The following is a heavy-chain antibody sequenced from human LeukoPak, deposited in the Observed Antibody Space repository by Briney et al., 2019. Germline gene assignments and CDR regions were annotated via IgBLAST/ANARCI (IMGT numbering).Heavy chain of an antibody. CDR1: GGTVSSYA. J-gene: IGHJ3*02. Sequence: SVKVSCKASGGTVSSYAISWVRQAPGQGLEWMGGIIPVFGTANYAQKFQGRVTITTDESTSTAYMELSSLRSEDTAVYYCARDYSSSGEWLHAFDIWGQGTMVTVSS. D-gene: IGHD6-6*01. CDR2: IIPVFGTA. V-gene: IGHV1-69*05. CDR3: ARDYSSSGEWLHAFDI.